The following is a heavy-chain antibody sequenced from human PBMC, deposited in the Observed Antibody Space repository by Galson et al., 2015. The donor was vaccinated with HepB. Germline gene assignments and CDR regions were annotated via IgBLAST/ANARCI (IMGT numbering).Heavy chain of an antibody. V-gene: IGHV3-48*01. J-gene: IGHJ5*02. CDR3: ARGIVVVVAATPGSSWFDP. CDR2: ISSSSSTI. Sequence: ETLSLTCAVYGSSFNNYYWSWVRQTPGKGLEWVSYISSSSSTIYYADSVKGRFTISRDNAKNSLYLQMNSLRAEDTAVYYCARGIVVVVAATPGSSWFDPWGQGTLVTVSS. CDR1: GSSFNNYY. D-gene: IGHD2-15*01.